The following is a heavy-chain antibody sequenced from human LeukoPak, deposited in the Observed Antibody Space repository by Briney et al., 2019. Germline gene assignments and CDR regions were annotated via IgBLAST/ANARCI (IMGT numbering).Heavy chain of an antibody. CDR1: GYTFTSYY. CDR3: ARITMVRGEIDY. V-gene: IGHV1-2*02. D-gene: IGHD3-10*01. Sequence: GASVKVSCKASGYTFTSYYMHWVRQAPGQGLEWMGWINPNSGGTNYAQKFQGRVTMTRDTSISTAYMELSRLRSDDTAVYYCARITMVRGEIDYWGQGTLVTVSS. J-gene: IGHJ4*02. CDR2: INPNSGGT.